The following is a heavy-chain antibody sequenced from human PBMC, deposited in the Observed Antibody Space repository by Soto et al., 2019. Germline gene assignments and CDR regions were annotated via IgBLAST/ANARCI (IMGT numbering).Heavy chain of an antibody. CDR3: ATGGSNGSFR. CDR2: IIPALGTT. Sequence: ASVKISCKASGGTFSSYAISWVRQAPGQGLEWMGGIIPALGTTKYAQKFQGRVTMTADESTSTAYLELNRLTSEDRAVYFCATGGSNGSFRWGQGTQVTVSS. CDR1: GGTFSSYA. D-gene: IGHD7-27*01. V-gene: IGHV1-69*13. J-gene: IGHJ4*02.